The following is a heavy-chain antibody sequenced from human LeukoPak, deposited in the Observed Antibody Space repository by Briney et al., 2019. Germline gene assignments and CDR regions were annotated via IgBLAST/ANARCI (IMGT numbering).Heavy chain of an antibody. J-gene: IGHJ4*02. CDR3: ASVGYCSSTSCYHYFDY. CDR2: ISSSSSTI. D-gene: IGHD2-2*01. CDR1: GFTFSSYS. Sequence: GGSLRLSCAASGFTFSSYSMNWVRQAPGKGLEGVSYISSSSSTIYYADSVKGRFTISRDNAKNSLYLQMNSLRAEDTAVYYCASVGYCSSTSCYHYFDYWGQGTLVTVSS. V-gene: IGHV3-48*04.